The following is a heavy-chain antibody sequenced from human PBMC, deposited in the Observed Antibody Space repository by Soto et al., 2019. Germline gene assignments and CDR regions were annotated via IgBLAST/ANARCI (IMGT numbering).Heavy chain of an antibody. CDR1: GYTFTSYA. Sequence: ASVKVSCKASGYTFTSYAMHWVRQAPGQRLEWMGWINAGNGNTKYSQKFQGRVTMTRNTSISTAYMELSSLRSDDTAVYYCARGIPGYCSGGSCYSGWFDPWGQGTLVTVSS. V-gene: IGHV1-3*01. J-gene: IGHJ5*02. CDR3: ARGIPGYCSGGSCYSGWFDP. CDR2: INAGNGNT. D-gene: IGHD2-15*01.